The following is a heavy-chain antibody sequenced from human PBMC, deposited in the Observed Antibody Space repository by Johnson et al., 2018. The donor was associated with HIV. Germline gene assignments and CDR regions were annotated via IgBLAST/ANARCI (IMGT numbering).Heavy chain of an antibody. D-gene: IGHD6-13*01. V-gene: IGHV3-30*04. Sequence: SYAMHWVRQAPGKGLEWVAVISYDGSNKYYANFVKGRFTISRDNSKNTLYLQMNSLRAEDTAVYYCARGLAADAFDIWGQGTMVTVSS. CDR2: ISYDGSNK. J-gene: IGHJ3*02. CDR3: ARGLAADAFDI. CDR1: SYA.